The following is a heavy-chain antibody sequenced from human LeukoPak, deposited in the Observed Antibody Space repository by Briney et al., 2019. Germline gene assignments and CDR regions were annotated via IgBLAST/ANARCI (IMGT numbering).Heavy chain of an antibody. CDR1: GGSISDNY. D-gene: IGHD3-22*01. Sequence: SETLSLTCTVSGGSISDNYWSWIRQPPGKGLEWIGYVHYSGRTNSSPSLKSRATISVDTSKNQFSLRLTSVTAADTAVYYCAMLVVTSDLDWFDPWGQGTLVTVSS. J-gene: IGHJ5*02. CDR3: AMLVVTSDLDWFDP. CDR2: VHYSGRT. V-gene: IGHV4-59*08.